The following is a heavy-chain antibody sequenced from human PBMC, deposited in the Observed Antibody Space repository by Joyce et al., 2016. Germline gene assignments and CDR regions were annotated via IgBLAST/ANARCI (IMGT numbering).Heavy chain of an antibody. D-gene: IGHD5-24*01. CDR2: VNSDATST. CDR3: VRRDAYYLDH. CDR1: GFTFSSYW. V-gene: IGHV3-74*01. Sequence: EVQLLESGGDLVQPGGSLRLSCAASGFTFSSYWMYWVGQTPGKGLVWVSRVNSDATSTSDADFVKGRFTISRDNANNTVYLKMNSLRAEDTAFYYCVRRDAYYLDHWGQGTLVTVSS. J-gene: IGHJ4*02.